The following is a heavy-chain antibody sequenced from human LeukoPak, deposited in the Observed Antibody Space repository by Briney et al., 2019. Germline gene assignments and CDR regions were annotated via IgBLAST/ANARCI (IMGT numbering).Heavy chain of an antibody. CDR3: ASNWSDFDY. J-gene: IGHJ4*02. CDR2: IYHGETT. Sequence: SETLSLTCTVSGYSITTGHYWGWIRQPPGRGLEWIGSIYHGETTYYNPSLKTRLTISLDTSKNQFSLKLSSVTAADTAVYYCASNWSDFDYWGQGILVTVSS. D-gene: IGHD1-1*01. CDR1: GYSITTGHY. V-gene: IGHV4-38-2*02.